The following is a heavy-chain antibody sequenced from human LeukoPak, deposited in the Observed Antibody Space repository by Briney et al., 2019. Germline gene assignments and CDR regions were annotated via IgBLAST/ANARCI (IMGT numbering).Heavy chain of an antibody. J-gene: IGHJ4*02. CDR1: GLTVCSNY. CDR2: FYTRLLP. D-gene: IGHD2-2*01. Sequence: PVGSLNLSCERSGLTVCSNYTSRPLQAPAQGLACLLVFYTRLLPSLARSLKGRFTISKDNSKNTRYLQMNSLRAEDTAVYYCATSAAVRLFDYWGQGALVTVSS. V-gene: IGHV3-53*05. CDR3: ATSAAVRLFDY.